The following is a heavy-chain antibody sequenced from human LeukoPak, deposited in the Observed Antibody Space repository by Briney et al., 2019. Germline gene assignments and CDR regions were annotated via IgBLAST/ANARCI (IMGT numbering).Heavy chain of an antibody. CDR3: ARGNGSYF. Sequence: PGGSLRLSCAASGFTFSSYAMSWVRQAPGKGLEWFSAISGRGGSTYYADSVKGRFTISSDNSKNTLYLQMNSLRVEDTALYYCARGNGSYFWGQGTLVTVSS. CDR2: ISGRGGST. V-gene: IGHV3-23*01. J-gene: IGHJ4*02. D-gene: IGHD1-26*01. CDR1: GFTFSSYA.